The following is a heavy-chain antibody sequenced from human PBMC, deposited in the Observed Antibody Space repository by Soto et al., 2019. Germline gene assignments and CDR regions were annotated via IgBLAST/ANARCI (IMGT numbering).Heavy chain of an antibody. CDR1: GFTFSSYA. CDR2: ISGSGGST. D-gene: IGHD6-13*01. V-gene: IGHV3-23*01. CDR3: AKNLGYSRFSRMDV. J-gene: IGHJ6*02. Sequence: GGSLRLSCAASGFTFSSYAMSWVRQAPGKGLEWVSAISGSGGSTYYADSVKGRFTISRGNSKNTLYLQMNSLRAEDTAVYYCAKNLGYSRFSRMDVWGQGTTVTVSS.